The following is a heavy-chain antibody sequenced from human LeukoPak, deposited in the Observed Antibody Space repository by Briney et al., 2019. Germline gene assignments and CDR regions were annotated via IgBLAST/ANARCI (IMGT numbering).Heavy chain of an antibody. CDR2: IYYSGST. V-gene: IGHV4-39*07. D-gene: IGHD1-1*01. CDR3: ARGQDDNYYFDY. J-gene: IGHJ4*02. Sequence: PSETLSLTCTVSGGSISSSSYYWGWIRQPPGKGLEWIGSIYYSGSTYYNPSLKSRVTISVDTSKNQFSLKLSSVTAADTAVYYCARGQDDNYYFDYWGQGTLVTASS. CDR1: GGSISSSSYY.